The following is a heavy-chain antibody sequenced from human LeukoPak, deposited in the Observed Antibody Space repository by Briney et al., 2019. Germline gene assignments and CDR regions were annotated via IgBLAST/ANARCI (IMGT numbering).Heavy chain of an antibody. Sequence: PSETLSLTCTVSGGSISSSSYYWGWIRQPPGKGLEWIGSIYYSGSTYYNPSLKSRVTISVDTSKNQFSLKLSSVTAADTAVYYCTIAAAGLGEFDYWGQGTLVTVSS. CDR2: IYYSGST. CDR3: TIAAAGLGEFDY. CDR1: GGSISSSSYY. J-gene: IGHJ4*02. V-gene: IGHV4-39*01. D-gene: IGHD6-13*01.